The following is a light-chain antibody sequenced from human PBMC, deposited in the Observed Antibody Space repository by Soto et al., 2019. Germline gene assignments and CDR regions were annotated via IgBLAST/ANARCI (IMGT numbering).Light chain of an antibody. CDR3: QHYKTYSRT. J-gene: IGKJ1*01. CDR2: KAS. CDR1: QSISPW. V-gene: IGKV1-5*03. Sequence: DIQMTQSPSTLSASVGDRVTITCRASQSISPWLAWYQQKPGKAPKLLIYKASSLGSGVPSRFSGSGSGTELTLTISSLQPDDLATYYCQHYKTYSRTFGQGTKVEIK.